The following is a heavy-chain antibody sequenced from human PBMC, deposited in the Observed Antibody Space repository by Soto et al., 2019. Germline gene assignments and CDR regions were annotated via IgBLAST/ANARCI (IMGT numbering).Heavy chain of an antibody. CDR1: GGSFSGYY. Sequence: SETLSLTCAVYGGSFSGYYWRWIRQPSGKGLEWIGEINHSGSTNYNPSLKSRVTISMDTSNNQFSLKLNSVTAAVTAVYYCMRGRAATGTFPFFNYWGQEALVTVS. V-gene: IGHV4-34*01. CDR3: MRGRAATGTFPFFNY. CDR2: INHSGST. D-gene: IGHD1-1*01. J-gene: IGHJ4*02.